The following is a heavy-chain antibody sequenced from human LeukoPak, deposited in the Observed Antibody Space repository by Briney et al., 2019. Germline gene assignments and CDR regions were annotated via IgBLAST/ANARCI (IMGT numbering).Heavy chain of an antibody. Sequence: GGSLRLSCAASGFTFSSYEMNWVRQAPGKRLEWVSYISSSGSTIYYADSVKGRFTISRDNAKNSLYLQMNSLRAEDTAVYYCARVARYCSSTSCYSYYYMDVWGKGTTVTVSS. V-gene: IGHV3-48*03. D-gene: IGHD2-2*01. J-gene: IGHJ6*03. CDR1: GFTFSSYE. CDR2: ISSSGSTI. CDR3: ARVARYCSSTSCYSYYYMDV.